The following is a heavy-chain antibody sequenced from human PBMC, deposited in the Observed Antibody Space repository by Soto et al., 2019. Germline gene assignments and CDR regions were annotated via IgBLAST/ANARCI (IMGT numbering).Heavy chain of an antibody. CDR2: FVPLFGTT. V-gene: IGHV1-69*01. CDR1: GGTFSGYV. CDR3: ATQRLGVSSPPYFDN. Sequence: QLVQSGSEVKKPGSSVKVSCQASGGTFSGYVVTWVRQAPGQGLEWMGEFVPLFGTTNYAQRFSGRITITAEESTSTASMELRTLRSDDTAVYYCATQRLGVSSPPYFDNWGQGTLVTVSS. J-gene: IGHJ4*02. D-gene: IGHD2-2*01.